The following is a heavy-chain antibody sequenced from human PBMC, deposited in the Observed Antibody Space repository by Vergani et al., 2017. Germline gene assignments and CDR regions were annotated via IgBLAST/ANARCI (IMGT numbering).Heavy chain of an antibody. CDR2: INPNSGGT. D-gene: IGHD6-13*01. CDR1: GYTFTGYY. Sequence: QVQLVQSGAEVKKPGASVKVSCKASGYTFTGYYMHWVRQAPGQGLEWMGWINPNSGGTNYAQKFQGRVTMTRDTSISTAYMELSRLRSDDTAVYYCARERIAAARTVLYYYYDGMDVWGQGTTVTVSS. V-gene: IGHV1-2*02. CDR3: ARERIAAARTVLYYYYDGMDV. J-gene: IGHJ6*02.